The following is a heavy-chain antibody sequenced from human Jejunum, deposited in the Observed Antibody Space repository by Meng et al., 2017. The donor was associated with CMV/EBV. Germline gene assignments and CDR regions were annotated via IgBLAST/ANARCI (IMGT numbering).Heavy chain of an antibody. CDR3: ARLSTDGWSTFDY. CDR2: IYTSGST. Sequence: QVQMHESGQGLVKPSETLSLTCSVSGGSMISYCWSWIRQPAGKGLEWIGHIYTSGSTNYSPSLKSRVTMSLDTAKNQFSLKVSSVTAADTAVYYCARLSTDGWSTFDYWGQGTLVTVSS. J-gene: IGHJ4*02. V-gene: IGHV4-4*07. D-gene: IGHD6-19*01. CDR1: GGSMISYC.